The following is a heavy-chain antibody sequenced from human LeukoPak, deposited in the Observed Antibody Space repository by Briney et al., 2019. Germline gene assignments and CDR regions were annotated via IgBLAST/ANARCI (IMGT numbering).Heavy chain of an antibody. D-gene: IGHD1-26*01. CDR3: ARSVDSGSYYFDY. V-gene: IGHV3-64D*06. Sequence: GGSLRLSCSASGFTFSSYAMHWVRQAPGKGLEYVSAISSNGGSTYYADSVKGRFTISRDNSKNTLYLQMSSLRAEDTAVYYCARSVDSGSYYFDYWGQETLVTVSS. CDR1: GFTFSSYA. CDR2: ISSNGGST. J-gene: IGHJ4*02.